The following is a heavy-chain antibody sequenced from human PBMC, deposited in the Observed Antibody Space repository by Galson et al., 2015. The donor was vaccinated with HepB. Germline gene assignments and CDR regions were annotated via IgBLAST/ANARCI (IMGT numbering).Heavy chain of an antibody. CDR2: VSAYNLNT. V-gene: IGHV1-18*01. D-gene: IGHD3-3*01. CDR3: ARDRYDFWSGYYLDV. Sequence: SVKVSCKASGYTFTNYGIAWVRQAPGQGLEWLGWVSAYNLNTKYAQNLQGRVTMITDTSTSTAYMELRSLRSDDTAVYYCARDRYDFWSGYYLDVWGQGTTVTVSS. CDR1: GYTFTNYG. J-gene: IGHJ6*02.